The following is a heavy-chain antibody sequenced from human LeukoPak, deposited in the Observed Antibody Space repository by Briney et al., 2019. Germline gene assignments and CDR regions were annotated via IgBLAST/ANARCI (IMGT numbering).Heavy chain of an antibody. V-gene: IGHV4-4*07. Sequence: PSETLSLTCSVSGGSMNRYFWSWIRQPAGKRPEWIGRIHSSGSTTSNPSLKTRITMTLDTSRNQFSLQLNPLTAADTAVYFCARGVPYSGTYYFDCWGPGILVTVSS. D-gene: IGHD1-26*01. CDR2: IHSSGST. CDR3: ARGVPYSGTYYFDC. J-gene: IGHJ4*02. CDR1: GGSMNRYF.